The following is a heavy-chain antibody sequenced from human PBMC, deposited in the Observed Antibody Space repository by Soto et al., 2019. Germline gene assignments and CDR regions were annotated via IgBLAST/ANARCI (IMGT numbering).Heavy chain of an antibody. J-gene: IGHJ4*02. Sequence: GGSLRLSCTASGFTLSSHAMSWVRQAPGKGLEWVSVISGRSDIIHYADSVKGRFTISRDNSKNTLYLQMESLRAEDTAVYYCTKDIWVAHNWGQGTPVTVSS. CDR2: ISGRSDII. D-gene: IGHD2-15*01. CDR1: GFTLSSHA. CDR3: TKDIWVAHN. V-gene: IGHV3-23*01.